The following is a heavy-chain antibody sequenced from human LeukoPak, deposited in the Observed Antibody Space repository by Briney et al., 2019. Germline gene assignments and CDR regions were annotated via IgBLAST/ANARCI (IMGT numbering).Heavy chain of an antibody. CDR1: GGSISSGPYY. J-gene: IGHJ5*02. D-gene: IGHD6-13*01. CDR2: IYYGENT. Sequence: SETLSLTCTVSGGSISSGPYYWGWIRQPPGKGLEWIGNIYYGENTYYNPSLKSRVTISIDTSKNQFYLKLSSLTAADTAVYYCARAGIAAASTPDNWFDPWGQGTLVTVSS. V-gene: IGHV4-39*01. CDR3: ARAGIAAASTPDNWFDP.